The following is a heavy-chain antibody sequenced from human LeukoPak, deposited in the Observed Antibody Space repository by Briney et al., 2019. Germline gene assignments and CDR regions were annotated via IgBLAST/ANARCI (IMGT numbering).Heavy chain of an antibody. CDR2: ISGSGGST. Sequence: GGSLRLSCAASGFTFSSYAMSWVRQAPGKGLEWGSAISGSGGSTYYADSVKGRFTISRDNSKNTLYLQMNSLRAEDTAVYYCAKDPWEWELLNYFDYWGQGTLVTVSS. D-gene: IGHD1-26*01. J-gene: IGHJ4*02. V-gene: IGHV3-23*01. CDR1: GFTFSSYA. CDR3: AKDPWEWELLNYFDY.